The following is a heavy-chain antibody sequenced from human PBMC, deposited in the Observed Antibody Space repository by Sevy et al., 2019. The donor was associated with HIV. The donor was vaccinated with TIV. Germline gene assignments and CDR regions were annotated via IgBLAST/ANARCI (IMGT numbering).Heavy chain of an antibody. CDR1: GGSIGSYY. CDR2: VYYSGRT. V-gene: IGHV4-59*01. D-gene: IGHD3-3*02. CDR3: SSDFSRSSTYYFDY. J-gene: IGHJ4*02. Sequence: SETLSLTCTVSGGSIGSYYWSWIRQPPGKGLEWIGCVYYSGRTNYNPSLKSRLTVSVDTSKNQFSLKLSSVTAADTAVYYCSSDFSRSSTYYFDYWGPGTLVTVSS.